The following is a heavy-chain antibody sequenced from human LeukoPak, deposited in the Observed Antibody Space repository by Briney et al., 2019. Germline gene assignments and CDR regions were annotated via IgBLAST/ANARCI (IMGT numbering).Heavy chain of an antibody. CDR3: ARIQSAYSYGYDPFDY. V-gene: IGHV3-21*01. CDR1: GFTFSSYS. CDR2: ISSSSSYI. Sequence: GGSLRLSCAASGFTFSSYSMNWVRQAPGKGLEWVSCISSSSSYIYYADSVKGRFTISRDNAKNSLYLKMNSLRAEDTAMYYCARIQSAYSYGYDPFDYWGQGTLVTVSS. J-gene: IGHJ4*02. D-gene: IGHD5-18*01.